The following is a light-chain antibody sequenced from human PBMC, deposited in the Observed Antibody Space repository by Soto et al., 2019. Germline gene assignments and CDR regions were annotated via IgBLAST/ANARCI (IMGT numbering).Light chain of an antibody. V-gene: IGLV2-14*01. Sequence: QSALTQPASVSGSPGQSITISCSGTGSDVGAYNYVSRYQPHPAKAPKLMIYGASNRPSGVSDRFSGSKSGNTASLTISGLQAEDEADYYCYSYTSSSTYVFGAGTKLTVL. CDR1: GSDVGAYNY. CDR3: YSYTSSSTYV. J-gene: IGLJ1*01. CDR2: GAS.